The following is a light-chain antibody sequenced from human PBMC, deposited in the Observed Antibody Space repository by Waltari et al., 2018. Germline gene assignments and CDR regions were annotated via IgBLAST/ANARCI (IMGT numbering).Light chain of an antibody. CDR2: AAS. CDR3: QQYHNWPRT. V-gene: IGKV3-15*01. J-gene: IGKJ1*01. Sequence: EIVMTQSPATLSVSPGERSILSCSASQSVGSNLAWYQQKPGRAPSLLFYAASIRATGIPARFSGSESGTEFTLTIGSLQSEDFAVYYCQQYHNWPRTFGQGTKVEIK. CDR1: QSVGSN.